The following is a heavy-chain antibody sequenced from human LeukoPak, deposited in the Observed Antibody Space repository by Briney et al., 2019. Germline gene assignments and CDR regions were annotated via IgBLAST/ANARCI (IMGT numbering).Heavy chain of an antibody. J-gene: IGHJ3*01. CDR3: ARTFYDTLDSDAFDF. CDR2: INPDSGGT. CDR1: GFTFSSYG. D-gene: IGHD2/OR15-2a*01. Sequence: GSLRLSCAASGFTFSSYGMHWVRQAPGQGLEWMGWINPDSGGTNNAQKSQGRVTMTRDTSISTAYMELSGLRSDDTAVYYCARTFYDTLDSDAFDFWGQGTMVIVSS. V-gene: IGHV1-2*02.